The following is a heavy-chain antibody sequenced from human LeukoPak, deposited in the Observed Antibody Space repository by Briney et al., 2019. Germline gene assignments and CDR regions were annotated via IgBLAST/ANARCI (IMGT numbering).Heavy chain of an antibody. CDR1: GYTFTSYG. Sequence: SVKVSCKASGYTFTSYGISWVRQAPGQGLEWMGGIIPIFGTANYAQKFQGRVTITADESTSTAYMELSSLRSEDTAVYYCARGIGYWGLLWGQGTLVTVSS. J-gene: IGHJ4*02. D-gene: IGHD7-27*01. CDR3: ARGIGYWGLL. CDR2: IIPIFGTA. V-gene: IGHV1-69*13.